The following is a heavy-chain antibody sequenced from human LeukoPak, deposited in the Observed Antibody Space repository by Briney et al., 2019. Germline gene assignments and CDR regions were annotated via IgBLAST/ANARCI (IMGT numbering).Heavy chain of an antibody. CDR1: GFTFSSYS. CDR2: ISSSSSTI. J-gene: IGHJ4*02. V-gene: IGHV3-48*01. D-gene: IGHD3-22*01. CDR3: ARVFRYYDSSGPFDY. Sequence: GGSLRLSCAASGFTFSSYSMNWVRQAPGKGLEWVSYISSSSSTIYYADSVKGRFTISRDNAKNSLYLQMNSLRAEDTAVYYCARVFRYYDSSGPFDYWGQGTLVTVSS.